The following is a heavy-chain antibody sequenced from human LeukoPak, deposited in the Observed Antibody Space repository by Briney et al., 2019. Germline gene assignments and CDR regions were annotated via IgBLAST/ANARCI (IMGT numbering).Heavy chain of an antibody. J-gene: IGHJ4*02. CDR2: INPSSGGT. Sequence: GASVKVSCKASGYMFTSYFIHWVRQAPGQGLEWMGIINPSSGGTTFAQKFQGRVTMTRDTSTSTVYMELSSLRSEDTAVYYCARDAERYFGGNWPYFDYWGQGTLVTVSS. V-gene: IGHV1-46*01. CDR3: ARDAERYFGGNWPYFDY. D-gene: IGHD4-23*01. CDR1: GYMFTSYF.